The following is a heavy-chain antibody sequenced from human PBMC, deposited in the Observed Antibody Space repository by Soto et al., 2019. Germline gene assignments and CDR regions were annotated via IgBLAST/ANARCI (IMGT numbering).Heavy chain of an antibody. D-gene: IGHD3-16*01. V-gene: IGHV3-23*01. CDR3: ARDTSHGVTIGGLDS. CDR1: GFTFSSYA. CDR2: VSGSGGRT. Sequence: PGGSLRLSCAASGFTFSSYALSWVRQAPGKGLEWVSLVSGSGGRTYYADSVKGRFTISRDNSKNSLYLEMTDLRDEDTAVYYCARDTSHGVTIGGLDSWGQGTLVTVSS. J-gene: IGHJ4*02.